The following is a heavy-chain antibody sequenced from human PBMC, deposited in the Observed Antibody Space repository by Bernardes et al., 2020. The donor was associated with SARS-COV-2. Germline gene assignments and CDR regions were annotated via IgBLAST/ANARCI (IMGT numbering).Heavy chain of an antibody. D-gene: IGHD1-26*01. CDR2: TRNKANSYTT. CDR1: GFTFSDHY. V-gene: IGHV3-72*01. CDR3: ATGHSGSYSYYFDY. Sequence: GGSLRLSCAASGFTFSDHYMDWVRQAPGKGLEWVGRTRNKANSYTTEYAASVKGRFTISRDDSKNSLYLQMNSLKTEDTAVYYCATGHSGSYSYYFDYWGQGTLVTVSS. J-gene: IGHJ4*02.